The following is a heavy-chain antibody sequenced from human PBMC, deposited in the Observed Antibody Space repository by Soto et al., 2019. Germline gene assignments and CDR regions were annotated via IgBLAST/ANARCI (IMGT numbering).Heavy chain of an antibody. J-gene: IGHJ2*01. V-gene: IGHV3-15*07. CDR3: TTAPLVWFGRDL. Sequence: GGSLRLSCASSGFTFSNAWINWVRQTPGRGLEWVGRVKSKNDGGTTDFAAPVKGRFAISRDDSKNTLYLQMNSLKTEDTAVYYCTTAPLVWFGRDLWGRGTLVTVSS. CDR2: VKSKNDGGTT. D-gene: IGHD3-10*01. CDR1: GFTFSNAW.